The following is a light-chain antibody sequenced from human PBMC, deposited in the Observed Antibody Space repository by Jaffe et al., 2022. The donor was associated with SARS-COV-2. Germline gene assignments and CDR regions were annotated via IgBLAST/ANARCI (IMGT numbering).Light chain of an antibody. Sequence: DIVMTQSPDSLAVSLGERATINCKSSQSVLYSSNNKNHLAWYQQKPGQPPKLLIYWASTRESGVPARFSGSGSGTDFTLTISSLQAEDVAVYYCQQYYSTPLTFGPGTKVDIK. CDR3: QQYYSTPLT. CDR2: WAS. J-gene: IGKJ3*01. CDR1: QSVLYSSNNKNH. V-gene: IGKV4-1*01.